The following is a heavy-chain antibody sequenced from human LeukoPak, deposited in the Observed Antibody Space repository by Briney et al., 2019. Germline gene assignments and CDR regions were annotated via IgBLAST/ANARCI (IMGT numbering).Heavy chain of an antibody. CDR1: GGSFSGYY. Sequence: PSETLSLTCAVYGGSFSGYYWSWIRQPPGKGLEWIEEINHSGSTNYNPSLKSRVTISVDTSKNQFSLKLSSVTAADTAVYYCARVKVYGVDVWGKGTTVTISS. CDR3: ARVKVYGVDV. V-gene: IGHV4-34*01. J-gene: IGHJ6*04. CDR2: INHSGST.